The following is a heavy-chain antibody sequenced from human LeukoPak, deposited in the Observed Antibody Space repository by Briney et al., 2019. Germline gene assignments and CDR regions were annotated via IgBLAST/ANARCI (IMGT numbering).Heavy chain of an antibody. CDR3: ARGSGYCSSTSCYHRTHYYYYMDV. J-gene: IGHJ6*03. CDR1: GYTFTSYD. D-gene: IGHD2-2*01. V-gene: IGHV1-8*03. Sequence: GASVKVSCKASGYTFTSYDINWVRQATGQGLEWMGWMNPNSGNTGYAQKFQGRVTITRNTSISTAYMELSSLRSEDTAVYYCARGSGYCSSTSCYHRTHYYYYMDVWGKGTTVTVSS. CDR2: MNPNSGNT.